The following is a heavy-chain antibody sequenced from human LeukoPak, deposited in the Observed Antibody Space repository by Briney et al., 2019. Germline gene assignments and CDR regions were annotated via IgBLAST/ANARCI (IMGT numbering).Heavy chain of an antibody. CDR3: ARQSGPTNY. J-gene: IGHJ4*02. CDR1: GFTFSSYA. Sequence: NPGGPLRLSCKASGFTFSSYAMSWVRQAPGKGLECVSSISSSSSYIYYADSVKGRFTISRDNAKNSLYLQMNSLRAEDTAVYYCARQSGPTNYWGQGTLVTVSS. CDR2: ISSSSSYI. V-gene: IGHV3-21*01. D-gene: IGHD1-26*01.